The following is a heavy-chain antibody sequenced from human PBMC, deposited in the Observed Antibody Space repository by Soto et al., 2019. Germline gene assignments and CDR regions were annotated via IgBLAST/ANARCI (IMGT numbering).Heavy chain of an antibody. CDR1: GFTFSSYA. J-gene: IGHJ6*02. CDR2: IGESGTPT. D-gene: IGHD2-2*01. CDR3: ARYIPGVRYYGMDV. V-gene: IGHV3-23*01. Sequence: GGSLRLSCAASGFTFSSYAMKWVRQAPGKGLEWVSLIGESGTPTYYADSVKGRFTISRDNSGNTLFLEMYSLRAEDTAVYYCARYIPGVRYYGMDVWCQGTMVTVSS.